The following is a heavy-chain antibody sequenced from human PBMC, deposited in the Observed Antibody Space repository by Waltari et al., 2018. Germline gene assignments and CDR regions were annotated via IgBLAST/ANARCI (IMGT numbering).Heavy chain of an antibody. CDR1: GFTVSSNY. CDR2: IYSGGST. J-gene: IGHJ6*02. Sequence: EVQLVESGGGLIQPGGSLRLSCAASGFTVSSNYMSWVRQAPGKGLEWVSVIYSGGSTYYADSVKGRFTISGDNSKNTLYLQRNSLRAEDTAVYYCARGMATITGWDYYGMDVWGQGTTVTVSS. V-gene: IGHV3-53*01. CDR3: ARGMATITGWDYYGMDV. D-gene: IGHD5-12*01.